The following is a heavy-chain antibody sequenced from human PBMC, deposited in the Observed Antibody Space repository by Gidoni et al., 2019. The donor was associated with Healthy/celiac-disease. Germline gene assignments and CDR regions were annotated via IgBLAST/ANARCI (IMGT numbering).Heavy chain of an antibody. CDR2: ISDYNGNT. J-gene: IGHJ4*02. CDR1: VYTFTSNG. CDR3: ARMLVGATTPCDY. Sequence: QVQLVHSGAVVKKPGALVKVSCKAFVYTFTSNGISWVRQAPGQGLEWMGWISDYNGNTDDAQKLQGRVTMTTDTSTSTAYMELRSLRADDTAVYYCARMLVGATTPCDYWGQGTLVTVSS. D-gene: IGHD1-26*01. V-gene: IGHV1-18*01.